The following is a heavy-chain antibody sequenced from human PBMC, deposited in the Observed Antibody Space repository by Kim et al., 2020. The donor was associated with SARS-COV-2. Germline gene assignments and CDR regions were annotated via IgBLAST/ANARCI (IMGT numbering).Heavy chain of an antibody. V-gene: IGHV1-18*01. Sequence: TNIAQKFQGRVNVTTDTSTNTGYMELRSLRSDDTAVYYCARVDASDAFDIWGQGTVVTVSS. J-gene: IGHJ3*02. CDR3: ARVDASDAFDI. CDR2: T.